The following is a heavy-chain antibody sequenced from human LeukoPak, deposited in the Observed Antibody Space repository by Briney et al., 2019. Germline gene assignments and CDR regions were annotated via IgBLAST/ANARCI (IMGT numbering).Heavy chain of an antibody. D-gene: IGHD3-10*01. V-gene: IGHV4-34*01. Sequence: GSLRLSCAASGITFSDYHMNWIRQPPGKGLEWIGEINHSGSTNYNPSLKSRVTISVDTSKNQFSLKLSSVTAVDTAVYYCARRHPYYYGSGSPLSWFDPWGQGTLVTVSS. CDR3: ARRHPYYYGSGSPLSWFDP. J-gene: IGHJ5*02. CDR2: INHSGST. CDR1: GITFSDYH.